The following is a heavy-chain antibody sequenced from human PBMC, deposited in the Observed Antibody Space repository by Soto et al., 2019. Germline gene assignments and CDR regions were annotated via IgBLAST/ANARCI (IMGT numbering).Heavy chain of an antibody. CDR2: ISYDGSNK. CDR1: GFTFSSYG. Sequence: QVQLVESGGGVVQPGRSLRLSCAASGFTFSSYGMHWVRQAPGKGLEWVALISYDGSNKYYPDPVKGRFTISRDNSKNTMYLHMNSLRTEDTAVYYCAAGLYFFDYCGQGTLVTVSS. V-gene: IGHV3-30*03. CDR3: AAGLYFFDY. J-gene: IGHJ4*02. D-gene: IGHD6-13*01.